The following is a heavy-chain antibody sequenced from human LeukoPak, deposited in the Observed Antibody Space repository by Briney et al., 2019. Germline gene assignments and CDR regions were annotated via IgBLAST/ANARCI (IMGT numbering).Heavy chain of an antibody. CDR1: GGSISSYY. V-gene: IGHV4-59*08. D-gene: IGHD5-18*01. CDR2: IYYSGST. CDR3: ARGGITAKGLGGFDY. Sequence: PSETLSLTCTVSGGSISSYYWSWIRQPPGKGLEWIGYIYYSGSTNYNPSLKSRVTISVDTSKNQFSLKLSSVTAADTAVYYCARGGITAKGLGGFDYWGQGTLVTVSS. J-gene: IGHJ4*02.